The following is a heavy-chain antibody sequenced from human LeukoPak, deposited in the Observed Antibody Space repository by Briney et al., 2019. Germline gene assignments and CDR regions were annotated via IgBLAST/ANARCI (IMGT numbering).Heavy chain of an antibody. CDR2: ISSNGGST. CDR1: EFTFSGYA. CDR3: VKGYDSSGYYPYYFDY. Sequence: PGGSLRLSCSASEFTFSGYAMHWVRQAPGKGLEYVSAISSNGGSTYYADSVKGRFTISRDNSKNTLYLQMSSLRAEDTAVYYCVKGYDSSGYYPYYFDYWGQGTLVTVSS. V-gene: IGHV3-64D*06. D-gene: IGHD3-22*01. J-gene: IGHJ4*02.